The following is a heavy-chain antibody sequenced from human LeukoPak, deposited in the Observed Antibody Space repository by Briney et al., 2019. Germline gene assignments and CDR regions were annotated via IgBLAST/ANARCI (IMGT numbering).Heavy chain of an antibody. CDR1: GGSISSSSYY. J-gene: IGHJ5*02. CDR3: AREFSDRFSLDP. V-gene: IGHV4-39*07. Sequence: PSETLSLTCTVSGGSISSSSYYWGWIRQPPGKGLEWIGSIYYSGSTYYNPSLKSRVIISVDRSKRQVSLKLSSVTAADTAVYYCAREFSDRFSLDPWGQGTLVTVSS. D-gene: IGHD2/OR15-2a*01. CDR2: IYYSGST.